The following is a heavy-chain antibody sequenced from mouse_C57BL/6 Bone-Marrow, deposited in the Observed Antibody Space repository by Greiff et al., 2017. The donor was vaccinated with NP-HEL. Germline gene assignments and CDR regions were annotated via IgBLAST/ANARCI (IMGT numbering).Heavy chain of an antibody. Sequence: EVQLQESGAELVKPGASVKLSCTASGFNIKDYYMHWVKQRTEQGLEWIGRIDPEDGETKYAPKFQGKATITADTSSNTAYLQLSSLTSEDTAVYYCASDITTVVATYYAMDYWGQGTSVTVSS. J-gene: IGHJ4*01. CDR3: ASDITTVVATYYAMDY. D-gene: IGHD1-1*01. V-gene: IGHV14-2*01. CDR2: IDPEDGET. CDR1: GFNIKDYY.